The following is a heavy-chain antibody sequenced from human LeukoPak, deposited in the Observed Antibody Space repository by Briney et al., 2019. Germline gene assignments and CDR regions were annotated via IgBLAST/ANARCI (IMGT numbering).Heavy chain of an antibody. D-gene: IGHD3-22*01. CDR1: GFTVSSNY. CDR3: AREGNYDSSAPYYFDY. CDR2: IYSGGST. V-gene: IGHV3-53*01. J-gene: IGHJ4*02. Sequence: PGGSLRLSCAASGFTVSSNYMSWVRQAPGKGLEWVSVIYSGGSTYYADSVKGRFTISRDNSKNTLYLQMNSLRAEDTAVYYCAREGNYDSSAPYYFDYWGQGTLVTVSS.